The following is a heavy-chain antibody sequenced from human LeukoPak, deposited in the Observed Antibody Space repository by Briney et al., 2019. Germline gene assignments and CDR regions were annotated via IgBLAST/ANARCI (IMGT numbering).Heavy chain of an antibody. CDR2: ISIGDGRNT. Sequence: GGSLRLSCAASGFTFDDYAMHWVRQAPGKGLEWVSLISIGDGRNTYYADSVKGRFTISRDNSKNSLYLQMNSLRTEDTALYYCAKDISTGTTFDYWGQGALVTVSS. V-gene: IGHV3-43*02. D-gene: IGHD1-1*01. J-gene: IGHJ4*02. CDR1: GFTFDDYA. CDR3: AKDISTGTTFDY.